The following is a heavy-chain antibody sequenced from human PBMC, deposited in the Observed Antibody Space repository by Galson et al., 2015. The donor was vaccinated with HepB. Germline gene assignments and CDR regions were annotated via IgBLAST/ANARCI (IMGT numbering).Heavy chain of an antibody. CDR2: IKSKTDGGAI. Sequence: SLRLSCAASGSTFTNAWMSWVRQAPGKGLEWVGRIKSKTDGGAIDYGAPVKGRIIISRDDSKNKLYLQMNRLRAEDTAVYYCATDTRSSRLLDWSDAFEIGRRGTKVT. CDR1: GSTFTNAW. V-gene: IGHV3-15*01. J-gene: IGHJ3*02. CDR3: ATDTRSSRLLDWSDAFEI. D-gene: IGHD3/OR15-3a*01.